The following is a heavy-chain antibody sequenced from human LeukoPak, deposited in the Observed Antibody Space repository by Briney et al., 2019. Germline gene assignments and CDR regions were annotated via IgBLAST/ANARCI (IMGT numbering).Heavy chain of an antibody. V-gene: IGHV3-30*02. D-gene: IGHD3-10*01. CDR3: AKVGEWPWDY. Sequence: GGSLRLSCAASGMNFRSYGMDWVRQAPGKGLEWVAFVRYDSSIKYYADSVKGQFTISRDNAKTTLYLQLNRLRAEDTGVYYCAKVGEWPWDYWGQGTLVTVSS. J-gene: IGHJ4*02. CDR2: VRYDSSIK. CDR1: GMNFRSYG.